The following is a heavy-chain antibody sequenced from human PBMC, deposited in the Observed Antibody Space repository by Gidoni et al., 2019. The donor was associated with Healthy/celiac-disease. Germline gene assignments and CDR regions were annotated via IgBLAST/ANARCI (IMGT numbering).Heavy chain of an antibody. CDR3: ARQERSRTFGGVIVI. CDR2: IYYSGST. V-gene: IGHV4-39*01. Sequence: IYYSGSTYYNPFLKSRVTISVDTSKNQFSLKLSSVTAADTAVYYCARQERSRTFGGVIVIWGQGTLVTVSS. J-gene: IGHJ4*02. D-gene: IGHD3-16*02.